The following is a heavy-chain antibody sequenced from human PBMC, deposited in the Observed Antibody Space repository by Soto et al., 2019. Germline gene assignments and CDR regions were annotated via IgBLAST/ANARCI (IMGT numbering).Heavy chain of an antibody. J-gene: IGHJ4*02. Sequence: PSETLSLSCSVSDDSFRTAMEPWSWIRQPPGGSLEWIGDIYPSGAAYYNPSLKSRVTMLVDRSLQLRSVTAADTARYFCARSVGGLGGYFDSWGQGFPVTVS. D-gene: IGHD3-16*01. V-gene: IGHV4-30-2*01. CDR2: IYPSGAA. CDR3: ARSVGGLGGYFDS. CDR1: DDSFRTAMEP.